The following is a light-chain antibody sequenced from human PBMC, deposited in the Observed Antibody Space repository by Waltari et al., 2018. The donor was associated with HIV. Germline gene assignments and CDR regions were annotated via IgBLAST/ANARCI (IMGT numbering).Light chain of an antibody. Sequence: QSVLTQPPSASGTPGQSVTISCSGGRSNIGINSVSWYHHLPGTAPKPLCFGNNRRPSGVPDRFSGSKSGTSASLAISGLRSEDEADYYCAAWDDDLNALFGGGTKLTVV. CDR3: AAWDDDLNAL. J-gene: IGLJ2*01. CDR2: GNN. V-gene: IGLV1-44*01. CDR1: RSNIGINS.